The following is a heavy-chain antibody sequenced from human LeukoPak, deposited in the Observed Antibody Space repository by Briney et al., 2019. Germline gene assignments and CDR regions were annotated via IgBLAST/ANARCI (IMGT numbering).Heavy chain of an antibody. CDR2: VSFDGTNN. J-gene: IGHJ5*01. V-gene: IGHV3-30*04. CDR1: GFIFDNFA. D-gene: IGHD4/OR15-4a*01. CDR3: AIDRNVVGADFDS. Sequence: GGSLRLSCAASGFIFDNFAIHWVRQAPSRWLEWVSIVSFDGTNNFYGDSVKGRFTVSRDNSNNTVYLHMNSLRPDDTAVYFCAIDRNVVGADFDSWGQGTLVTVSS.